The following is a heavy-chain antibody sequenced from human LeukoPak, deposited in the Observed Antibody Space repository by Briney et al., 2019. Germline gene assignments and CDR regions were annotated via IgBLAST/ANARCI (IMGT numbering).Heavy chain of an antibody. J-gene: IGHJ5*02. CDR1: GFTFSSYA. Sequence: GGSLRLSCAASGFTFSSYAMSWVRQAPGKGLEWVSAISGSGGSTYYADSVKGRFTIFRDNSKNTLYLQMNSLRAEDTAVYYCAKGGYSSSWYQSLSDWFDPWGQGTLVTVSS. CDR3: AKGGYSSSWYQSLSDWFDP. D-gene: IGHD6-13*01. V-gene: IGHV3-23*01. CDR2: ISGSGGST.